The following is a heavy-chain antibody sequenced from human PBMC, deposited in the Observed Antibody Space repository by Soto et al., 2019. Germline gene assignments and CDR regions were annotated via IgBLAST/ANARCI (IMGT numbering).Heavy chain of an antibody. D-gene: IGHD6-13*01. CDR3: ARVAAAGGYYYGMDV. CDR1: GYTFTSYG. Sequence: GASVKVSCKASGYTFTSYGINWVRQAPGQGLEWMGWISAYNGNTNYAQKLQGRVTMTTDTSTSTAYMELRSLRSDDTAVYYCARVAAAGGYYYGMDVWGQGTTVTVSS. V-gene: IGHV1-18*01. J-gene: IGHJ6*02. CDR2: ISAYNGNT.